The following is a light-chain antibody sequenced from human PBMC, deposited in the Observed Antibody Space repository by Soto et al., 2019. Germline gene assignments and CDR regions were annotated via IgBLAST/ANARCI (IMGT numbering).Light chain of an antibody. CDR3: QQYDNSPIT. Sequence: EIVLTESPSTLSLSPGERATLSCRTSHSVSSSYLAWYQRKPGQAPRLLIYDASTRATGVPARFSGSGSGTDFTLTISRLEPEDFAVYYCQQYDNSPITFGQGTRLEIK. CDR2: DAS. CDR1: HSVSSSY. V-gene: IGKV3-20*01. J-gene: IGKJ5*01.